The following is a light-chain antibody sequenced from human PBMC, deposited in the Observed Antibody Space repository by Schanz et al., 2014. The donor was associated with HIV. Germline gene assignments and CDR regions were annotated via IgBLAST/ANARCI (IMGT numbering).Light chain of an antibody. CDR1: SSDVGGYNL. J-gene: IGLJ2*01. CDR2: EGT. V-gene: IGLV2-23*03. Sequence: QSALPQPASVSGSPGQSITISCTGTSSDVGGYNLVSWYQHPPDKAPKLIIYEGTKRPSGVSDRFSGSKSGNTASLTISGLQAEDEADYYCSSYAGTTTFVVFGGGTKVTVL. CDR3: SSYAGTTTFVV.